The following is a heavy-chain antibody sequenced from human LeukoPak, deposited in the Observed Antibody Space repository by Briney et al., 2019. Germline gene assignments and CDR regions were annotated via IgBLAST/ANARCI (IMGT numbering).Heavy chain of an antibody. V-gene: IGHV1-69*05. J-gene: IGHJ6*03. Sequence: GASVKVSCKASGGTFSSYAISWVRQAPGQGLEWMGGIIPIFGTANYARKLQGRVTMTTDTSTSTAYMELRSLRSEDTAVYYCARRGSIAVAGTSSYYYYMDVWGKGTTVTVSS. D-gene: IGHD6-19*01. CDR2: IIPIFGTA. CDR1: GGTFSSYA. CDR3: ARRGSIAVAGTSSYYYYMDV.